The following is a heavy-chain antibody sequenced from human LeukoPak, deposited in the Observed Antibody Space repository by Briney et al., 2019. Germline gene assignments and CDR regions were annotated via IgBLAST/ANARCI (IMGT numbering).Heavy chain of an antibody. V-gene: IGHV1-2*02. Sequence: ASVKVSCKASGYIFSGYYMHWLRQAPGQGLEWMGWINPNSGGADYAQKFQGRVTMTRDTSISTAYMALSRLRSDDTAVYYCARGSGWEDYMDVWGKGTTVTVSS. CDR3: ARGSGWEDYMDV. CDR1: GYIFSGYY. J-gene: IGHJ6*03. D-gene: IGHD6-19*01. CDR2: INPNSGGA.